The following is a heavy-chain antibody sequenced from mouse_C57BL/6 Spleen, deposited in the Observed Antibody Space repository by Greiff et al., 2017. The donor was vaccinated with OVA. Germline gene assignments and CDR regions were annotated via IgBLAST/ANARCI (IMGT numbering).Heavy chain of an antibody. D-gene: IGHD2-4*01. CDR3: ARGGDYDEGAWFAY. CDR2: IDPNSGGT. V-gene: IGHV1-72*01. Sequence: QVQLQQPGAELVKPGASVKLSCKASGYTFTSYWMHWVKQRPGRGLEWIGRIDPNSGGTKYNEKFKSKATLTVDKTSSTAYIQLSSLTSEDSAVYYGARGGDYDEGAWFAYWGQGTLVTVSA. CDR1: GYTFTSYW. J-gene: IGHJ3*01.